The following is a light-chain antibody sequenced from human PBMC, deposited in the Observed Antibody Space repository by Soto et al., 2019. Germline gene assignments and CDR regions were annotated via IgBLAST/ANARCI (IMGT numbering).Light chain of an antibody. CDR3: QQYGASPPT. J-gene: IGKJ2*01. CDR2: GAS. Sequence: EIVLTQSPDTLSLSPGERATLSCRASQIVAKNFLAWYQQRPGQAPRLLIYGASSRPGGIPDKFSGSGSGTDFTFTINRLEPEDFAVYYCQQYGASPPTFGQGTKVEIK. CDR1: QIVAKNF. V-gene: IGKV3-20*01.